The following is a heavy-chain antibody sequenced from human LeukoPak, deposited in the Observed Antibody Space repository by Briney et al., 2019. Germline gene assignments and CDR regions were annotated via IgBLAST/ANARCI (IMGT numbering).Heavy chain of an antibody. D-gene: IGHD4/OR15-4a*01. CDR3: ARDTLGEGEDANYAVYYFDY. CDR2: IIPIFGTA. CDR1: GGTFSSYA. Sequence: SVKVSCKASGGTFSSYAISWVRQAPGQGLEWMGGIIPIFGTANYAQKFQGRVTITADKSTSTAYMELNSLRADDTAVYYCARDTLGEGEDANYAVYYFDYWGQGTVVTVSS. V-gene: IGHV1-69*06. J-gene: IGHJ4*02.